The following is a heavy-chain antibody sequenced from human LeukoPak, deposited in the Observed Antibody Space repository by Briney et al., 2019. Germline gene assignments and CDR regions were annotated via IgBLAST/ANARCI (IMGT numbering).Heavy chain of an antibody. D-gene: IGHD5-18*01. CDR1: GFTVSDNY. V-gene: IGHV3-66*02. CDR3: AREGHSYGPFDY. J-gene: IGHJ4*02. CDR2: IYSGGGI. Sequence: GGSLRLSCAASGFTVSDNYMNWVRQVPGKGLEWVSVIYSGGGIYYADSVKGRFTISRDNSKNTVYLQMNSLRPEDTAVYYCAREGHSYGPFDYWGQGALVTVSS.